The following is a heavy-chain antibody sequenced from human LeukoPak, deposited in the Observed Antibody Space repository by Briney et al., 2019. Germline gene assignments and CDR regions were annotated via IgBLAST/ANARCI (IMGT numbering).Heavy chain of an antibody. CDR1: GFTFSSYS. CDR3: AKDPGYCSSTSCPYYYYYYMDV. D-gene: IGHD2-2*01. CDR2: ISSSSSYI. J-gene: IGHJ6*03. V-gene: IGHV3-21*01. Sequence: GGSLRLSCAASGFTFSSYSMNWVRQAPGKGLEWVSSISSSSSYIYYADSVKGRFTISRDNAKNSLYLQMNSLRDEDTAVYYCAKDPGYCSSTSCPYYYYYYMDVWGKGTTVTVSS.